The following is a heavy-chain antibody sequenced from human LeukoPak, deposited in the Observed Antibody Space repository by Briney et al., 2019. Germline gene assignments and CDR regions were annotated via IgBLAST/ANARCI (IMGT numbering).Heavy chain of an antibody. Sequence: GGSLRLSCAASGFTFSNNGMHWVRQAPGKGLEWVAVTSYDGSNIFYVDSVKGRFTIHRDNSKNTLYLDMNSLRAEDTAVYYCAKDVGTTSLYNWFDPWGQGTLVTVSS. CDR3: AKDVGTTSLYNWFDP. CDR2: TSYDGSNI. J-gene: IGHJ5*02. V-gene: IGHV3-33*06. CDR1: GFTFSNNG. D-gene: IGHD2/OR15-2a*01.